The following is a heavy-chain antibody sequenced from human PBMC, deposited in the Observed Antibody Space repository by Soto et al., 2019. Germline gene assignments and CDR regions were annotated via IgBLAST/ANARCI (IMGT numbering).Heavy chain of an antibody. V-gene: IGHV3-33*01. CDR3: ARGINGMDV. CDR2: IWYDGSNK. CDR1: GFTFSSYG. J-gene: IGHJ6*02. Sequence: QVQLVESGGGVVQPGRSLRLSCAASGFTFSSYGMHWVRQAPGKGLGWVAVIWYDGSNKYYADSVKGRFTISRDNSKNTLYLQMNSLRAEDTAVYYGARGINGMDVWGQGTTVTVSS.